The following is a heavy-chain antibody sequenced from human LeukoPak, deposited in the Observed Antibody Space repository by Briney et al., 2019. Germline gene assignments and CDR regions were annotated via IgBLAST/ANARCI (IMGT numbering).Heavy chain of an antibody. J-gene: IGHJ6*03. CDR3: ARAAPDIVVVPAAPAYYYYMDV. V-gene: IGHV4-61*01. D-gene: IGHD2-2*01. Sequence: KPSQTLSLTCTVSGDSISSGSYYWSWIRQPPGKGLEWIGYIYYSGSTNYNPSLKSRVTISVDTSKNQFSLKLSSVTAADTAVYYCARAAPDIVVVPAAPAYYYYMDVWGKGTTVTVSS. CDR2: IYYSGST. CDR1: GDSISSGSYY.